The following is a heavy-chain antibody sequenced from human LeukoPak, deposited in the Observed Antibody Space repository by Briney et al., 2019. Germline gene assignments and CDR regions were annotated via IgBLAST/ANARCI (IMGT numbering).Heavy chain of an antibody. D-gene: IGHD3-22*01. CDR1: GASITISSYY. CDR3: ASRAVDITMIHFDF. J-gene: IGHJ4*02. CDR2: IYYGGSS. V-gene: IGHV4-39*01. Sequence: PSETLSLTCTVSGASITISSYYWGWIRQPPGKGLEWIGSIYYGGSSYYNPSLQSRVTISLDTSKNQFSLKLSSVTAADTATYYCASRAVDITMIHFDFWGQGTLVTVSS.